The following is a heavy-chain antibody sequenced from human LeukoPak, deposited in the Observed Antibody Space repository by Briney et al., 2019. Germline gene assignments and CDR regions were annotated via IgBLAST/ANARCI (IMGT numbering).Heavy chain of an antibody. CDR1: GFTFSTYA. Sequence: GGSLRPSCAASGFTFSTYAMHWVRQAPGKGLEWVAVISFDGSSKYYEDSAKGRFAISRDNSKNTLYLQMNSLRAEDTAVYYCARGFKMVRGVPFDYWGQGTLVTVSS. V-gene: IGHV3-30*09. J-gene: IGHJ4*02. CDR2: ISFDGSSK. D-gene: IGHD3-10*01. CDR3: ARGFKMVRGVPFDY.